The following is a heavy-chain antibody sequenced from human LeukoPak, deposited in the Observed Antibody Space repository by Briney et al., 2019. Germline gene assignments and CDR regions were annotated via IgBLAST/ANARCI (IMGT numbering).Heavy chain of an antibody. Sequence: SETLSLTCTVSGDFISTTSYYWGWIRQPPGKGLEWIGSVYFNGNIYHSPSLKSRVTISIDRSKNQFSLMVSSVTAADTAVYYCARHSSNYDSSGSAEYFQHWGQGTLVTVSS. CDR3: ARHSSNYDSSGSAEYFQH. CDR1: GDFISTTSYY. CDR2: VYFNGNI. D-gene: IGHD3-22*01. V-gene: IGHV4-39*01. J-gene: IGHJ1*01.